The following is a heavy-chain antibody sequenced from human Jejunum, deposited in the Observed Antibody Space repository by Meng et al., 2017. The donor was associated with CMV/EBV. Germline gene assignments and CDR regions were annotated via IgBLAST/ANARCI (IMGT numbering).Heavy chain of an antibody. Sequence: YTFTGTYSHWVRQAPGQGLEWMGWINPNGGGTNYAQKFQGRVTMTRDTSINTVYMNLSSLRSDDTAVYYCARLPAMATIYYFSDYWGQGTLVTVSS. CDR3: ARLPAMATIYYFSDY. CDR2: INPNGGGT. V-gene: IGHV1-2*02. D-gene: IGHD5-24*01. J-gene: IGHJ4*02. CDR1: YTFTGTY.